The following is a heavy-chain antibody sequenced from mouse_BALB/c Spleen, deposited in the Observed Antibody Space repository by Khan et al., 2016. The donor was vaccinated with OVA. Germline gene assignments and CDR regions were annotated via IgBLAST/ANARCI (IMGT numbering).Heavy chain of an antibody. Sequence: EVQLQQSGPELEKPGASVKISCKASGYSFTGYNMNWVKQSNGKSLEWIGNIDPYYGGATYNQKFKGKATLTVDKSSSTAYMQLKSLTSEDSAVYYCTRGYGNYVRYYFDYWGQGTTLPVSS. CDR2: IDPYYGGA. CDR3: TRGYGNYVRYYFDY. V-gene: IGHV1-39*01. D-gene: IGHD2-10*02. J-gene: IGHJ2*01. CDR1: GYSFTGYN.